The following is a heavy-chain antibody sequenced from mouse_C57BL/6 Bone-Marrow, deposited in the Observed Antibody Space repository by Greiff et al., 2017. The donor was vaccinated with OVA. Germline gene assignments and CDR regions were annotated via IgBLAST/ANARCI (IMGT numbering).Heavy chain of an antibody. D-gene: IGHD4-1*01. V-gene: IGHV14-4*01. J-gene: IGHJ2*01. CDR3: TTQAPFNWDVWGFDY. CDR1: GFNIKDDY. Sequence: VQLQQSGAELVRPGASVKLSCTASGFNIKDDYMHWVKQRPEQGLEWIGWIDPENGDTEYASKFQGKATITADTSSNTAYLQLSSLTSEDTAVYYCTTQAPFNWDVWGFDYWGQGTTLTVSS. CDR2: IDPENGDT.